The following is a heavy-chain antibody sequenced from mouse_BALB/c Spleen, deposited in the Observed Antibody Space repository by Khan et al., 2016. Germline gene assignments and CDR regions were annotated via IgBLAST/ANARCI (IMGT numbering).Heavy chain of an antibody. J-gene: IGHJ3*01. CDR1: GFNFKDTY. Sequence: VQLKQSGAELVKPGDSVKLSCTASGFNFKDTYMHWVKQRPEQGLEWIGRIDPANGNTKYDPKFQGKATITADTSSNTAYLQLSSLTSEATAVYYCARAPDDYVVGFDYWGQGTLVTVSA. CDR2: IDPANGNT. CDR3: ARAPDDYVVGFDY. D-gene: IGHD2-4*01. V-gene: IGHV14-3*02.